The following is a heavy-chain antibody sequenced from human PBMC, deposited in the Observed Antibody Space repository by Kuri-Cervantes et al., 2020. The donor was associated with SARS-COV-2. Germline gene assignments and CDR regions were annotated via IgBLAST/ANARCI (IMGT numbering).Heavy chain of an antibody. D-gene: IGHD3-10*01. CDR1: GYTFSDYY. CDR3: ARGMVRGLIQSYYYGMDV. V-gene: IGHV1-2*04. J-gene: IGHJ6*02. CDR2: INPNSGGT. Sequence: ASVKVSCKASGYTFSDYYMYCVRQAPGQGLEWMGWINPNSGGTNYAQKFQGWVTMTRDTSSTGYMELSRLRSDDTAVYYCARGMVRGLIQSYYYGMDVWGQGTTVTVSS.